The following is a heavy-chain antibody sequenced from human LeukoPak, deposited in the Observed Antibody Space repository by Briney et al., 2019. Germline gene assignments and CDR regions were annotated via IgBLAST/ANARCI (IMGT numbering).Heavy chain of an antibody. CDR1: GYTLTSYD. Sequence: ASVKVSCKASGYTLTSYDINWVRQATGQGLEWMGWMNPNSGNTGYAQKFQGRVTMTRNTSISTAYMELSSLRPEDTAVYYCARVQEFGYDFWSGPTVFDPWGQGTLVTVSS. CDR3: ARVQEFGYDFWSGPTVFDP. V-gene: IGHV1-8*01. D-gene: IGHD3-3*01. CDR2: MNPNSGNT. J-gene: IGHJ5*02.